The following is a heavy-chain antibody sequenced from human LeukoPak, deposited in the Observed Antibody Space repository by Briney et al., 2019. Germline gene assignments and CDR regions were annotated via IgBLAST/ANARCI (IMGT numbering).Heavy chain of an antibody. J-gene: IGHJ4*02. CDR1: GFTFSSYG. Sequence: GGSLRLSCAASGFTFSSYGMHWVRQAPGKGLEWVAFIRYDGSNKYYADSVKGRFTISRDNSKNTLYLQMNSLRAEDTAVYYCARDLTYDYDSSGYYGGDYWGQGTLVTVSS. V-gene: IGHV3-30*02. CDR2: IRYDGSNK. D-gene: IGHD3-22*01. CDR3: ARDLTYDYDSSGYYGGDY.